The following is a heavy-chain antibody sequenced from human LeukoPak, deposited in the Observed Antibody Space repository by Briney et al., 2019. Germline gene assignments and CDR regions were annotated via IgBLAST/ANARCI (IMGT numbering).Heavy chain of an antibody. V-gene: IGHV3-20*04. Sequence: GGSLRLSCAASGFTLNVYAMSWVRQAPGKGLEWVSGINWNGDTTRYADSVKGRFTISRDNARNFLYLQMNSVRAEDKALYYCAKDFVAVCGTGNYWGQGTLVTVSS. J-gene: IGHJ4*02. D-gene: IGHD6-19*01. CDR2: INWNGDTT. CDR3: AKDFVAVCGTGNY. CDR1: GFTLNVYA.